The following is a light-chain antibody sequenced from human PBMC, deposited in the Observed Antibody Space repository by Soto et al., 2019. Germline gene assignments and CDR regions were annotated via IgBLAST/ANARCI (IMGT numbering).Light chain of an antibody. Sequence: EIVLTQSPATLSLSPGERTTPPFRASQTINNYLAWYQHKPGQAPRLLIYDSSSRATGIPARFSGSGSGRDFTLTISGLEPEDFALYYCQQRANWPRTFGQGTKVDIK. CDR1: QTINNY. CDR2: DSS. V-gene: IGKV3-11*02. CDR3: QQRANWPRT. J-gene: IGKJ1*01.